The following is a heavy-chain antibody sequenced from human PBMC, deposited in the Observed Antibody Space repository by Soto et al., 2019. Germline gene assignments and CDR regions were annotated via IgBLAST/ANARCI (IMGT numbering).Heavy chain of an antibody. D-gene: IGHD3-10*01. CDR2: ISYDGSNK. J-gene: IGHJ6*02. CDR1: GFTFSSYA. CDR3: ARDGGSGSYYNVVDYYYYGMDV. V-gene: IGHV3-30-3*01. Sequence: GGSLRLSCAASGFTFSSYAMHWVRQAPGKGLEWVAVISYDGSNKYYADSVKGRFTISRDNSKNTLYLQMNSLRAEDTAVYYCARDGGSGSYYNVVDYYYYGMDVWGQGTTVTVSS.